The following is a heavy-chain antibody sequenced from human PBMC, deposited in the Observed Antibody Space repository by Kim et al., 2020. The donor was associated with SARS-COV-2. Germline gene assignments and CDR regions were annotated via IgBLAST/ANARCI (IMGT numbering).Heavy chain of an antibody. Sequence: GGSLRLSCAASGFTFSSYGMHWVRQAPGKGLEWVAVIWYDGSNKYYADSVKGRFTISRDNSKNTLYLQMNSLRAEDTAVYYCAREDGGRDFWSGYYTGIDYWGQGTLVTVSS. CDR3: AREDGGRDFWSGYYTGIDY. J-gene: IGHJ4*02. D-gene: IGHD3-3*01. CDR1: GFTFSSYG. V-gene: IGHV3-33*01. CDR2: IWYDGSNK.